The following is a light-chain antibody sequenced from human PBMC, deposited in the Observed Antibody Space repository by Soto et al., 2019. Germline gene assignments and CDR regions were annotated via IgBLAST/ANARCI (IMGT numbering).Light chain of an antibody. CDR2: YDS. V-gene: IGLV3-21*01. J-gene: IGLJ3*02. Sequence: SYELTQPPSVSVTPGKTASVACGGRNLGSKSVHWYQKKSGQAPVLVTYYDSDRPSGIPARFSGSNSGNTATLTISRVEAGDEADYYCQVWDISSGHVVFGGGTKLTVL. CDR3: QVWDISSGHVV. CDR1: NLGSKS.